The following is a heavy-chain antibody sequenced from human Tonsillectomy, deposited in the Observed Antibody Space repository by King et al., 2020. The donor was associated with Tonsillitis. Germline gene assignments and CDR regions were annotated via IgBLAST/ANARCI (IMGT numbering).Heavy chain of an antibody. Sequence: LQLQESGPGLVKPSETLSLTCSVSGGSISSSSYYWGWIRQPPGKGLEWIGNIYYSGSTYYNPSLKSRVTISVDTSKNQFSLKLSSVTAADTAVYYCARLVIFGVIRDWGQGTLVTVSS. CDR1: GGSISSSSYY. D-gene: IGHD3-3*01. J-gene: IGHJ4*02. CDR3: ARLVIFGVIRD. CDR2: IYYSGST. V-gene: IGHV4-39*01.